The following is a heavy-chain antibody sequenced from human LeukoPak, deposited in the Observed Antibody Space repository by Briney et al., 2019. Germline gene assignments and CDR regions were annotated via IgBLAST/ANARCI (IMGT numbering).Heavy chain of an antibody. V-gene: IGHV1-3*03. CDR1: GYTFTSYA. CDR2: INDGNGNT. D-gene: IGHD4/OR15-4a*01. J-gene: IGHJ6*03. Sequence: ASVKVSCKASGYTFTSYAMHWVRQAPGQRLEWMGWINDGNGNTKYSQEFQGRVTITRDTSASTAYMELSSLRSEDMAVYYCARGVPRSDSYYMDVWGKGTTVTVSS. CDR3: ARGVPRSDSYYMDV.